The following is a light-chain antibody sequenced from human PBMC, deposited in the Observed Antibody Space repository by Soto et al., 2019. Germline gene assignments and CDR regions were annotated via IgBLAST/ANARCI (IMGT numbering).Light chain of an antibody. CDR3: QQFYRYPWT. J-gene: IGKJ1*01. CDR1: QSVDTC. Sequence: DIQMTQSPSTLSASVGDRVTITCRASQSVDTCLAWYQQKPGKAPHLLIYKASSLETGVPSRFSGSGSVTEFTLPISSRQPDDFATYYCQQFYRYPWTFGQGTKVEIK. CDR2: KAS. V-gene: IGKV1-5*03.